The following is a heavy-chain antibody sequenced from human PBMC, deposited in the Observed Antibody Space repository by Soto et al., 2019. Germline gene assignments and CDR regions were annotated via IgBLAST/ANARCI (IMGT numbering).Heavy chain of an antibody. J-gene: IGHJ4*02. CDR2: ISAHNGNT. D-gene: IGHD1-26*01. CDR3: ARDAAVGLFDY. CDR1: GYTFTSYG. V-gene: IGHV1-18*01. Sequence: ASVKVSCKASGYTFTSYGISWVRQAPGQGLEWMGWISAHNGNTNHAQKLQGRVTMTTDTSTSTAYMELRSLRSDDTAVYYCARDAAVGLFDYWGQGTLITVSS.